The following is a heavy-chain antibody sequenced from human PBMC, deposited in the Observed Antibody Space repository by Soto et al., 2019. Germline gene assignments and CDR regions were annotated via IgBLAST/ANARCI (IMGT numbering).Heavy chain of an antibody. J-gene: IGHJ5*01. CDR3: AKDNGPGDYDS. CDR1: GFTFSSYA. D-gene: IGHD4-17*01. CDR2: ISGSGGST. Sequence: EVQLLESGGGLVQPGGSLGLSCAASGFTFSSYAMSWVRQAPGKGLEWVSAISGSGGSTYYAASVKGRFTISRDNAKNTLYLQMNSLRAEDTAVYYCAKDNGPGDYDSWGQGTLVTVSS. V-gene: IGHV3-23*01.